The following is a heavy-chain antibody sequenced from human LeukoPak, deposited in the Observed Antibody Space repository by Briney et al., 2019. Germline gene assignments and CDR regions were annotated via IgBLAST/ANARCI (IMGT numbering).Heavy chain of an antibody. CDR1: GFTFSSYA. V-gene: IGHV4-34*01. CDR3: ARRDPAKSYDFWSGYYGAQNEFDY. J-gene: IGHJ4*02. Sequence: GSLRLSCAASGFTFSSYAMSWVRQAPGKGLEWIGEINHSGSTNYNPSLKSRVTISVDTSKNQFSLKLSSVTAADAAVYYCARRDPAKSYDFWSGYYGAQNEFDYWGQGTLVTVSS. D-gene: IGHD3-3*01. CDR2: INHSGST.